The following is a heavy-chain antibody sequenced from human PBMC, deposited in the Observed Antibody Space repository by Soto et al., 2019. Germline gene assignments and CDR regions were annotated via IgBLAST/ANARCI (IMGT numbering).Heavy chain of an antibody. D-gene: IGHD5-12*01. V-gene: IGHV4-34*01. CDR1: GGSFSGYY. Sequence: PSETLSLTCAVYGGSFSGYYWSWIRQPPGKGLEWIGEINHSGSTNYNPSLKSRVTISVDTSKNQFSLKLSSVTAADTAVYYCASGWLRLTAAPFVDYWGQGTLVTVSS. CDR2: INHSGST. CDR3: ASGWLRLTAAPFVDY. J-gene: IGHJ4*02.